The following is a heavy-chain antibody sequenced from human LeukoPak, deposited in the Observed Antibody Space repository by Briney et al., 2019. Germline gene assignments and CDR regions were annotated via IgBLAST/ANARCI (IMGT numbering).Heavy chain of an antibody. Sequence: ASVKVSCKASGYTFTGYYMHWVRQAPGQGLEWMGWINPNSGGTNYAQKFQGRVTMTRDTSISTAYMELSRLRSDDTAVDYCALRLVIAAAGTFRGGLDYWGKGTRVTVSS. J-gene: IGHJ4*02. CDR3: ALRLVIAAAGTFRGGLDY. CDR1: GYTFTGYY. CDR2: INPNSGGT. D-gene: IGHD6-13*01. V-gene: IGHV1-2*02.